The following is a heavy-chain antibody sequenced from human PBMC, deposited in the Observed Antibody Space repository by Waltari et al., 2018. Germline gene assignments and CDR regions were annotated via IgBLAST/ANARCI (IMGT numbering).Heavy chain of an antibody. J-gene: IGHJ6*02. CDR3: TRDKLDYYNGMDV. V-gene: IGHV1-46*03. CDR1: GDPFRSYF. Sequence: QVQLVQSGAEVKKPGASVKVSCRTSGDPFRSYFIFWVRQAPGQGLEWMGIINPSDGGTNYPQKFQDRVTMTRDTSTSTVYMELRSLRSEDTAVYYCTRDKLDYYNGMDVWGQGTTVTVSS. D-gene: IGHD3-3*02. CDR2: INPSDGGT.